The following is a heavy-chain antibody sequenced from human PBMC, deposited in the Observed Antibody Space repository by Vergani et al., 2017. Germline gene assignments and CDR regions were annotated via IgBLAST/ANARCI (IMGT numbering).Heavy chain of an antibody. V-gene: IGHV3-30*02. Sequence: QVQLVESGGGVVQPGWSLRLSCGASGFTFSNYGMHWVRQAPGKGLEWVTFIRYDGSNTYYADSVKGRFTISRDNSKNTLFLQMNNLRAEDTAVYYCAKDNVPGYYDSSGYCDYWGQGTLVTVSS. CDR3: AKDNVPGYYDSSGYCDY. D-gene: IGHD3-22*01. CDR1: GFTFSNYG. CDR2: IRYDGSNT. J-gene: IGHJ4*02.